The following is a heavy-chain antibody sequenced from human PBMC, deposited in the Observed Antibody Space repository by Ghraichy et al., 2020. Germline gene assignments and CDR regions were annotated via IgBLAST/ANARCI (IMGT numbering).Heavy chain of an antibody. J-gene: IGHJ6*02. D-gene: IGHD3-3*01. CDR3: AKEVFWSGYYYGMDV. V-gene: IGHV3-23*01. CDR2: ISGSGGST. CDR1: GFTFSSYA. Sequence: GESLNISCAASGFTFSSYAMSWVRQAPGKGLEWVSAISGSGGSTYYADSVKGRFTISRDNSKNTLYLQMNSLRAEDTAVYYCAKEVFWSGYYYGMDVWGQGTTVTVSS.